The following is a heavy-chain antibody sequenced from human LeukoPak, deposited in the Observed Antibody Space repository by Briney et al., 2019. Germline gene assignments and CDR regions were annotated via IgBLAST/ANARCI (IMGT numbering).Heavy chain of an antibody. CDR3: ARHYSTGYHFEN. CDR1: GYSFTSYW. V-gene: IGHV5-10-1*01. CDR2: IDPTDSYI. Sequence: GESLKISCKGSGYSFTSYWITWVRQMSGKGLEWMGRIDPTDSYINYSPSFEGHVTISADKSINTVYLQWSSLKASDTAIYYCARHYSTGYHFENWGQGTLVTVSS. J-gene: IGHJ4*02. D-gene: IGHD3-22*01.